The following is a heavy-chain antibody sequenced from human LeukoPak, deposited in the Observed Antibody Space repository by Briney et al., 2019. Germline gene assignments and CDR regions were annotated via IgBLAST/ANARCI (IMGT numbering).Heavy chain of an antibody. D-gene: IGHD3-22*01. CDR2: ISAYNGNT. J-gene: IGHJ4*02. CDR1: GYTFTSYG. Sequence: ASGKVSCKASGYTFTSYGISWVRQAPGQGLEWMGWISAYNGNTNYAQKLQGRVTMTTDTSTSTAYMELRSLRSDDTAVYYCARGRDYDSSGYYYFDYWGQGTLVTVSS. V-gene: IGHV1-18*01. CDR3: ARGRDYDSSGYYYFDY.